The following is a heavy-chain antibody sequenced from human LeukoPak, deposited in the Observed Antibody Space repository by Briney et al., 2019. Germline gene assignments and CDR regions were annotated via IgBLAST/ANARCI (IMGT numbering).Heavy chain of an antibody. CDR2: ISRSGSTI. J-gene: IGHJ5*02. D-gene: IGHD2-2*01. CDR3: ARELGYCSSTSCPNWFDP. Sequence: GGSLRLSCAASGFTFSSYEMNWVRQAPGKGLEWVSYISRSGSTIYYADSVKGRFTISRDNAKNSLYLQMNSLRAEDTAVYYCARELGYCSSTSCPNWFDPWGQGTMVTVSS. CDR1: GFTFSSYE. V-gene: IGHV3-48*03.